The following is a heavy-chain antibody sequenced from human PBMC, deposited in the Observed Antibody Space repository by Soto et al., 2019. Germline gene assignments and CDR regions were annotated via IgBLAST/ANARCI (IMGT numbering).Heavy chain of an antibody. CDR1: GFTVSSCA. Sequence: VGALRLSCAAPGFTVSSCAMCSVRQAPGKGLEWVSDIIDSGASTYYADSVKGRFTISRDNSKSTLYLQMNSLRAEDTALYYCAKGRSYYYYYGVDVWGQGTTVTVSS. CDR2: IIDSGAST. J-gene: IGHJ6*02. CDR3: AKGRSYYYYYGVDV. V-gene: IGHV3-23*01.